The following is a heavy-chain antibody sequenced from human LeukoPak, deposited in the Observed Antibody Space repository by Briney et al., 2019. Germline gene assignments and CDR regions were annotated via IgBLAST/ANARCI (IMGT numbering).Heavy chain of an antibody. CDR2: ISAYNGNT. V-gene: IGHV1-18*01. CDR1: GYTFTSYG. J-gene: IGHJ5*02. Sequence: ASVKVSCKASGYTFTSYGISWVRQAPGQGLEWMGWISAYNGNTNYAQKLQGRVTMTTDTSTSTAYMELRRLRSDDTAVYYCARANAFDEDYYDRSGSPWGQGTLVTVSS. CDR3: ARANAFDEDYYDRSGSP. D-gene: IGHD3-22*01.